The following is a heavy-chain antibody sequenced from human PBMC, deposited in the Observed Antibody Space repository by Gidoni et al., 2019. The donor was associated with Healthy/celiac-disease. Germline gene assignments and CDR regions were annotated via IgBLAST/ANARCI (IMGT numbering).Heavy chain of an antibody. CDR1: GFTFSDSY. J-gene: IGHJ5*02. CDR2: ISSSSSYT. CDR3: ARVGYSSGWYADWFDP. Sequence: QVQLVESGGGLVKPGRSLRLSCAASGFTFSDSYMSWIRQAPGKGLEWVSYISSSSSYTNYADSVKGRFTISRDNAKNSLYLQMNSLRAEDTAVYYCARVGYSSGWYADWFDPWGQGTLVTVSS. D-gene: IGHD6-19*01. V-gene: IGHV3-11*06.